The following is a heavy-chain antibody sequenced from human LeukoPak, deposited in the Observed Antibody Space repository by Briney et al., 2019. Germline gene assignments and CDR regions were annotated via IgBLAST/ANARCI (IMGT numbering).Heavy chain of an antibody. CDR3: AREGDYYDSSGSRVYFDY. CDR1: GYTFTSYY. Sequence: ASVKVSCKASGYTFTSYYMHWVRQAPGQGLEWTGIINPSGGSTSYPQKFQGRVTMTRDMSTSTVYMELSSLRSEDTAVYYCAREGDYYDSSGSRVYFDYWGQGTLVTVSS. CDR2: INPSGGST. V-gene: IGHV1-46*01. D-gene: IGHD3-22*01. J-gene: IGHJ4*02.